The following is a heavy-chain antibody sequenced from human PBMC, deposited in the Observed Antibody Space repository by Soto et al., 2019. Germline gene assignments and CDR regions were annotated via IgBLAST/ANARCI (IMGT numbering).Heavy chain of an antibody. CDR2: INPNSGGT. D-gene: IGHD6-6*01. CDR1: GYTFTGYY. CDR3: ARYSSSPHYGMDV. V-gene: IGHV1-2*04. J-gene: IGHJ6*02. Sequence: ASVNVSCKPSGYTFTGYYIHWVRQAPGQGLEWMGWINPNSGGTNYAQKFQGWVTMTRDTSISTAYMELSRLRSDDTAVYYCARYSSSPHYGMDVWGQGTTVTVSS.